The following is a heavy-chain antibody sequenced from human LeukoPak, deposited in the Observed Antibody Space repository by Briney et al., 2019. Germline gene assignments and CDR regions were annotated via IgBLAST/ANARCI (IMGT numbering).Heavy chain of an antibody. CDR2: ISGSGTTI. D-gene: IGHD2/OR15-2a*01. Sequence: GGSLRLSCTASGFTFSNYPINFVRQAPGKGLDWVSAISGSGTTIYYADAVRGRFTISRDNSKNTVYLQMNSLRAEDTALYYCVTKLSVSHHTHAFDIWGQGTMVTVSP. V-gene: IGHV3-23*01. J-gene: IGHJ3*02. CDR3: VTKLSVSHHTHAFDI. CDR1: GFTFSNYP.